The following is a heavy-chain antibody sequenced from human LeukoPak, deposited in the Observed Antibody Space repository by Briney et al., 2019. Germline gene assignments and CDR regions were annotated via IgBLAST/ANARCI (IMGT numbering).Heavy chain of an antibody. Sequence: SVKVSCKASVGTFSSYAISWVRQAPGQGLEWMGGIIPIFGTANYAQKFQGRVTITADKSTSTAYMELSSLRSEDTAVYYCASTDLVVVAATTEYYFDYWGQGTLVTVSS. D-gene: IGHD2-15*01. J-gene: IGHJ4*02. CDR2: IIPIFGTA. CDR1: VGTFSSYA. CDR3: ASTDLVVVAATTEYYFDY. V-gene: IGHV1-69*06.